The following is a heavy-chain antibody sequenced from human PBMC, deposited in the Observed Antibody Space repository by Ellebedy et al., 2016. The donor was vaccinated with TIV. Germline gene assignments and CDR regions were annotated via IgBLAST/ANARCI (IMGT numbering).Heavy chain of an antibody. CDR3: ARGRPGERGRVDP. J-gene: IGHJ5*02. V-gene: IGHV4-34*01. Sequence: SETLSLTCAVYGGSFSGYYWSWIRQPPGKGLEWIGEINHSGSTNYNPSLKSRVTISVDTSKNQFSLKLSSVTAADTAVYYCARGRPGERGRVDPWGQGTLVTVSS. D-gene: IGHD7-27*01. CDR2: INHSGST. CDR1: GGSFSGYY.